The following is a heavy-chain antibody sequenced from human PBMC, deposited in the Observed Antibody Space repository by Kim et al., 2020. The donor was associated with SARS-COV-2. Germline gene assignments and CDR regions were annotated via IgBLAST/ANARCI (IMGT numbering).Heavy chain of an antibody. V-gene: IGHV1-3*01. CDR3: ARSPDIVATISLDY. D-gene: IGHD5-12*01. Sequence: SQKFQGRVPITRDHSASTAYMELSSLRSEDTAVYYCARSPDIVATISLDYWGQGTLVTVSS. J-gene: IGHJ4*02.